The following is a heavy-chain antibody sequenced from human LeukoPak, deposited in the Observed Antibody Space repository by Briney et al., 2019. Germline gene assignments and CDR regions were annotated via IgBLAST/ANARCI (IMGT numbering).Heavy chain of an antibody. Sequence: GGSLRLSCAASRFPFSSYTMHWVRQAPGKGLEWVSSISENSNDIYYASSLKGRFTISRDNAKKSLYLQMNSLRVEDTAVYYCAGGSGTCSPDYWGQGTLVTVSS. CDR2: ISENSNDI. J-gene: IGHJ4*02. CDR1: RFPFSSYT. V-gene: IGHV3-21*01. D-gene: IGHD3-16*01. CDR3: AGGSGTCSPDY.